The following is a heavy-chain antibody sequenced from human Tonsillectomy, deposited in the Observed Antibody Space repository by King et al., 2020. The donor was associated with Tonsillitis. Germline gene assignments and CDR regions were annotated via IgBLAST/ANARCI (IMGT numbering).Heavy chain of an antibody. CDR2: INPKSGGT. D-gene: IGHD2-15*01. CDR1: GYTFTGYY. CDR3: AKAGSWYPCSKNWFDP. J-gene: IGHJ5*02. Sequence: VQLVESGAEVKKPGASVNVSCKASGYTFTGYYMHWVRQAPGQGLEWMGWINPKSGGTNYAQKFQGRVTMSRDTSISTAYMELSRLRSDDTAVYYCAKAGSWYPCSKNWFDPWGQGTLVSVSS. V-gene: IGHV1-2*02.